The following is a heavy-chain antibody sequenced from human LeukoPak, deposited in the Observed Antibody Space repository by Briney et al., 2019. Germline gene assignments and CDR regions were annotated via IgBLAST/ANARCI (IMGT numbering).Heavy chain of an antibody. J-gene: IGHJ6*03. CDR1: GGSISSYY. D-gene: IGHD3-16*01. Sequence: PSETLSLTCTASGGSISSYYWSWIRQPPGKGLEWIGYIYYSGSTNYNPSLKSRVTISVDTSKNQFSLKLSSVTAADTAVYYCARGGEWLRGYMDVWGKGTTVTVSS. CDR2: IYYSGST. V-gene: IGHV4-59*01. CDR3: ARGGEWLRGYMDV.